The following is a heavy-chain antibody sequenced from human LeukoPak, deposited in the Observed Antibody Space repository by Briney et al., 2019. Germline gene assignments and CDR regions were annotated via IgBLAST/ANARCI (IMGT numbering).Heavy chain of an antibody. D-gene: IGHD2-2*01. CDR3: ARLIVVPAAPTDY. V-gene: IGHV3-30*04. J-gene: IGHJ4*02. CDR2: ISYDGSNK. Sequence: PGRSLSLSCAASGFTFRSYAMHWVRQAPGKGLEWVAVISYDGSNKYYADSVKGRFTISRDNSKNTLYLQMNSLRAEDTAVYYCARLIVVPAAPTDYWGQGTLVTVSS. CDR1: GFTFRSYA.